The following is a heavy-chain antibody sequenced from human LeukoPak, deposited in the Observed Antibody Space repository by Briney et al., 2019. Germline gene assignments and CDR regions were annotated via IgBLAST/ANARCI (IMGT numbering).Heavy chain of an antibody. CDR3: ARDGGGHSNGNDAFDI. V-gene: IGHV3-48*03. CDR2: ISSSGRTI. Sequence: GGSLILSCAASGFIFSDYEMNWVRQAPGKGLEWVSYISSSGRTIFYADSVKGRFTISRDSATNSLYLQMDSLRAEDTAVYYCARDGGGHSNGNDAFDIWGQGTMVTVSS. D-gene: IGHD5-18*01. CDR1: GFIFSDYE. J-gene: IGHJ3*02.